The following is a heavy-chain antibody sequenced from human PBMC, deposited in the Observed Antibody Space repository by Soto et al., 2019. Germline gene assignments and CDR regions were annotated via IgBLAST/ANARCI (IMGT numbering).Heavy chain of an antibody. D-gene: IGHD1-26*01. V-gene: IGHV3-7*05. CDR1: GFTFSAFW. Sequence: EVQLVESGGNLVQPGGSLRLSCAASGFTFSAFWMSWVRRAPGRGLEWVANIKEDGSETYYVDSVEGRFTISRDNAKKSLYLQMNNLRAEDTALYYCARGGSHSSDSWGQGALVTVSS. J-gene: IGHJ4*02. CDR3: ARGGSHSSDS. CDR2: IKEDGSET.